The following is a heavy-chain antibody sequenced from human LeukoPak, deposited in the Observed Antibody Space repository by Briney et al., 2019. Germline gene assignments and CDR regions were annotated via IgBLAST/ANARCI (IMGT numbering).Heavy chain of an antibody. V-gene: IGHV1-24*01. Sequence: ASVKVSCKVSGYTLTELSMHWVRQAPGKGLEWMGGFDPEDGETIYAQKFQGRVTMTEDTSTDTAYMELSSLRSEDTAVYYCARRGYCSSTSCYKGAFDIWGQGTMVTVSS. J-gene: IGHJ3*02. D-gene: IGHD2-2*02. CDR1: GYTLTELS. CDR2: FDPEDGET. CDR3: ARRGYCSSTSCYKGAFDI.